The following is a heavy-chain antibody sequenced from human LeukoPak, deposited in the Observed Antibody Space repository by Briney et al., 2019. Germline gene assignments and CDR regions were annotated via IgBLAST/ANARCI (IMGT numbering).Heavy chain of an antibody. CDR2: IYYSGST. CDR1: GGSISGYY. J-gene: IGHJ6*03. D-gene: IGHD6-13*01. V-gene: IGHV4-59*01. Sequence: SETLSLTCTVSGGSISGYYWSWIRQPPGKGLEWIGYIYYSGSTSYNPSLKSRVTISVDTSKNQFSLKLSSVTAADTAVYYCARMTKPAAVVYHYMDVWGKGTTVTVSS. CDR3: ARMTKPAAVVYHYMDV.